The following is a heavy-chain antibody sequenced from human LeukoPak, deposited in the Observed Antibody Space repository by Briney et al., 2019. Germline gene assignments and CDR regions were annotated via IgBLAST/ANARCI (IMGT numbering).Heavy chain of an antibody. CDR2: IYYSGST. Sequence: PSETLSLTCTVSGGSISSYYWSWIRQPPGKGLEWIGYIYYSGSTNYNPSLKSRVTISVDTSKNQFSLKLISMTAADTAVYYCARHRSPGAFDIWGQGTMVTVSS. J-gene: IGHJ3*02. CDR3: ARHRSPGAFDI. V-gene: IGHV4-59*08. CDR1: GGSISSYY.